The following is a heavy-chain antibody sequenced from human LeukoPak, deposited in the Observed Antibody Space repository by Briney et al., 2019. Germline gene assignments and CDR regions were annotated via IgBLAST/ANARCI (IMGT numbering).Heavy chain of an antibody. D-gene: IGHD3-10*01. CDR3: ASLSGYYYGSGTYYMDV. Sequence: ASVTVSCKASGGTFSSYAISWVRQAPGQGLEWMGGIIPIFGTANYAQKFQGRVTITADESTSTAYMELSSLRSEDTAVYYCASLSGYYYGSGTYYMDVWGKGTTVTISS. J-gene: IGHJ6*03. V-gene: IGHV1-69*13. CDR2: IIPIFGTA. CDR1: GGTFSSYA.